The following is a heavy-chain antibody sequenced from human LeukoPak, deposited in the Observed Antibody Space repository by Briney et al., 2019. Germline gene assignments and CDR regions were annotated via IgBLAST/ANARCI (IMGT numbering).Heavy chain of an antibody. CDR3: AATYGDYPDLSLDY. D-gene: IGHD4-17*01. Sequence: ASVKVSCKASGFTFTSSAMQWVRQARGQRLEWIGWIVVGSGNTIYAQKFQERVTITRDMSTSTAYMELSSLRSEDTAVYYCAATYGDYPDLSLDYWGQGTLVTVSS. J-gene: IGHJ4*02. CDR2: IVVGSGNT. CDR1: GFTFTSSA. V-gene: IGHV1-58*02.